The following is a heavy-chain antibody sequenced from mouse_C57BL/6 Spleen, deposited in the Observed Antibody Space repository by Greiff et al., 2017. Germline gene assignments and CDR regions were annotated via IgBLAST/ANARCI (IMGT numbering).Heavy chain of an antibody. Sequence: EVQLQQSGPELVKPGASVKISCKASGYTFTDYYMNWVKQSHGKSLEWIGDINPNNGGTSYNQKFKGKAILTVDKSSSTAYMELRSLTSEDSAVYYCARNSGYYGSSYDYWGQGTTLTVSS. J-gene: IGHJ2*01. CDR2: INPNNGGT. V-gene: IGHV1-26*01. D-gene: IGHD1-1*01. CDR3: ARNSGYYGSSYDY. CDR1: GYTFTDYY.